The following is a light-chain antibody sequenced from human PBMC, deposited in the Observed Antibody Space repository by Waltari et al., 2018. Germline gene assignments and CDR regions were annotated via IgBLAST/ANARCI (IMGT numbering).Light chain of an antibody. V-gene: IGLV7-46*01. CDR1: TGAVTSVYY. Sequence: QAVVTQEPSLTVSPGGTVTLTCDSNTGAVTSVYYFYWFQQKPGQAPRTLIYDTDHKHAWAPARFSGSLLGGKAALTLSGAQPEDEAEYYCLLSYRGAWVFGGGTRLTVL. J-gene: IGLJ3*02. CDR2: DTD. CDR3: LLSYRGAWV.